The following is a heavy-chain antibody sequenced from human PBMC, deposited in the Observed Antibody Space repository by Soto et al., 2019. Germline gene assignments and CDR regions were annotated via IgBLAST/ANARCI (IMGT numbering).Heavy chain of an antibody. D-gene: IGHD3-22*01. J-gene: IGHJ4*02. CDR1: AFEFSDYD. CDR2: ISGSGGST. Sequence: GGSLRLSCAASAFEFSDYDMSWVRQAPLKELEWVSAISGSGGSTYYADSVKGRFTISRDNSKNTVYLQMNSLRAEDTAVYYCAKLRGYDDRSGYYRNFDYWGQGHLVVVSS. V-gene: IGHV3-23*01. CDR3: AKLRGYDDRSGYYRNFDY.